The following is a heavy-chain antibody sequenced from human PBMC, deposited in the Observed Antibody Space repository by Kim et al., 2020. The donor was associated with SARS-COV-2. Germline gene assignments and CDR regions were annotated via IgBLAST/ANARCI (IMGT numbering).Heavy chain of an antibody. D-gene: IGHD3-10*01. Sequence: SETLSLTCTVSGGSITTGNYYCGWIRQPPGKGLEWIGHIENSGRTSYSPSLKSRVTMSLDTSKSQVSLTVSSVTAADTAVYYCAQYQSSTMLDVWGKGTTVTVSS. CDR2: IENSGRT. V-gene: IGHV4-39*01. J-gene: IGHJ6*03. CDR3: AQYQSSTMLDV. CDR1: GGSITTGNYY.